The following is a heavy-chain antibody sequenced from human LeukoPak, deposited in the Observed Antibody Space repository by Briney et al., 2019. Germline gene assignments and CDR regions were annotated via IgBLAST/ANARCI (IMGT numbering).Heavy chain of an antibody. Sequence: SETLSLTCTVSRGSISSYYWSWIRQPAGKGLEWIGRIYTSGSTNYNPSLKSRVTMSVDTSKNQFSLKLSSVTAADTAVYYCARVGKTMVVSPGYYFDYWGQGTLVTVSS. J-gene: IGHJ4*02. CDR3: ARVGKTMVVSPGYYFDY. CDR2: IYTSGST. CDR1: RGSISSYY. V-gene: IGHV4-4*07. D-gene: IGHD4/OR15-4a*01.